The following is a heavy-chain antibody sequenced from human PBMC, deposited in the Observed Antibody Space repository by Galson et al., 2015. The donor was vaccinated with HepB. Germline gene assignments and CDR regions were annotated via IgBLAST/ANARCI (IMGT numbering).Heavy chain of an antibody. D-gene: IGHD2/OR15-2a*01. Sequence: SLRLSCAASGFNFNSYSMNWVRQAPGKGPEWLLYISGTSGTIYNAESVTGRFTISRDNAKNLLYLQMNSLRDEDTAVYYCVRDGKYFNGMDAWGQGTTVTVSS. CDR2: ISGTSGTI. V-gene: IGHV3-48*02. CDR3: VRDGKYFNGMDA. J-gene: IGHJ6*02. CDR1: GFNFNSYS.